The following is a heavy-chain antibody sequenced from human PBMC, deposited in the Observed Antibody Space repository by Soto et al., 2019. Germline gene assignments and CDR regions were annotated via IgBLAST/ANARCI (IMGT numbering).Heavy chain of an antibody. CDR3: TGDERQPRRRLGCYHYDY. CDR1: GYTFNTYF. V-gene: IGHV1-18*04. J-gene: IGHJ4*02. D-gene: IGHD2-15*01. CDR2: TNAYSGQS. Sequence: VQLVQSGSEMREPGASVRISCKASGYTFNTYFISGVSWVRQAPGQGLEWVGWTNAYSGQSNNREKFRGRITLTADKSTNTVYFELTRLGLDDSAVYFCTGDERQPRRRLGCYHYDYSGQGTLVTGSS.